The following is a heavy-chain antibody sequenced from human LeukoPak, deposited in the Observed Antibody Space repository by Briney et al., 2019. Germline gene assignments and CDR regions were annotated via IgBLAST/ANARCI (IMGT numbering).Heavy chain of an antibody. CDR1: GVSITGDDQF. Sequence: SETLSLTCTVSGVSITGDDQFWSWIRQPPGKGLEWIGYIDYGGTTYYNPSLKGRVNMSRDTSKNQFSLNLNSVTAADTAFYCGGGLGYCSSTRCPPDSWGQGTLVTVSS. CDR3: GGLGYCSSTRCPPDS. CDR2: IDYGGTT. J-gene: IGHJ5*01. V-gene: IGHV4-30-4*01. D-gene: IGHD2-2*01.